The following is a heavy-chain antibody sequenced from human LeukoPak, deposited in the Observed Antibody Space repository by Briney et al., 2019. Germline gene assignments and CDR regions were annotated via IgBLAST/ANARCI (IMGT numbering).Heavy chain of an antibody. V-gene: IGHV3-30*02. CDR2: IRNDASKT. Sequence: GGSLRLSCAASGFSFSSLGMHWVRQAPGKGLDWVAYIRNDASKTYYADSVKGRFSISRDNSKNTVYLQMNNLLPEDTALYYCAKRAGRAGSAGAGGQGTLVTVSS. CDR1: GFSFSSLG. CDR3: AKRAGRAGSAGA. J-gene: IGHJ4*02. D-gene: IGHD3-10*01.